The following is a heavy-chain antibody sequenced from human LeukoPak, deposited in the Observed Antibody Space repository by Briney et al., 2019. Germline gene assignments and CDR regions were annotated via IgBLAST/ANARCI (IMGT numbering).Heavy chain of an antibody. J-gene: IGHJ4*02. CDR1: GGSFSGYY. CDR2: INHIGTT. Sequence: KASETLSLTCAVYGGSFSGYYWSWIRQPPGKGLEWIGEINHIGTTNYNPSLESRLTMSLDTSRNQSSLKLSSVTAADTAVYYCARTMVRGAIIIRGFDYWGQGTLVTVSS. V-gene: IGHV4-34*01. D-gene: IGHD3-10*01. CDR3: ARTMVRGAIIIRGFDY.